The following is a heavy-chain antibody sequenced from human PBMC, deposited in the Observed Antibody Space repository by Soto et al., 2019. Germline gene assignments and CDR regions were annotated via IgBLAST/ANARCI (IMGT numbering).Heavy chain of an antibody. V-gene: IGHV4-61*08. CDR3: ARLYGLDAFDI. CDR1: GGSISSGGYS. D-gene: IGHD3-16*02. J-gene: IGHJ3*02. Sequence: SETLSLTCAVSGGSISSGGYSWSWVRQPPGKGLEWIGNIHYNGNTKYNPSLKSRVSMSVDTSKNQFSLKLSSVTAADTAVYYCARLYGLDAFDIWGQGTMVTVSS. CDR2: IHYNGNT.